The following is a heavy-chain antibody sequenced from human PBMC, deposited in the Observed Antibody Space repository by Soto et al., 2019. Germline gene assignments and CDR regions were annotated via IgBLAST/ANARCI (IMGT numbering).Heavy chain of an antibody. Sequence: SETLSLTCTVSGGSVSSGNYYWSCIRQPPGKGLEWIGYIYYSGSTNYNPSLKSRVTISVDTSRNQFSLKLSSVTAADTAVYYCATLRRDSVGATPDYWGQGTLVTVSS. CDR3: ATLRRDSVGATPDY. D-gene: IGHD1-26*01. V-gene: IGHV4-61*01. CDR1: GGSVSSGNYY. J-gene: IGHJ4*02. CDR2: IYYSGST.